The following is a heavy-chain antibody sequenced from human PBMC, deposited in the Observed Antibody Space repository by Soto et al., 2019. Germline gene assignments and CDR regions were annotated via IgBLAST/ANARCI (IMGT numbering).Heavy chain of an antibody. CDR1: GFPFSTYR. D-gene: IGHD2-21*01. J-gene: IGHJ4*02. CDR2: ISQDGREK. Sequence: EVQLVESGGGLVQPGGSLRLSCAASGFPFSTYRMRWVRQAPGKGLEWVATISQDGREKHHVDSVEGRLTISRDNAKNAMYRQANSVRAEDTAMYLCVRGWGRARGAYFFDFWGQGNLVSVSS. CDR3: VRGWGRARGAYFFDF. V-gene: IGHV3-7*04.